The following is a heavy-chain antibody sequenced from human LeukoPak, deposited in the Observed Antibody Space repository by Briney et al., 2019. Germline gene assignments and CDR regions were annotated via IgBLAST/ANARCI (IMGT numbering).Heavy chain of an antibody. CDR1: GGSISSGGYY. D-gene: IGHD5-18*01. CDR3: ARDVRALYSSGIHYFDY. Sequence: KASETLSLTCTVSGGSISSGGYYWSWIRQHPGKGLEWIGYIYYSGSTYYNPSLKSRVTISVDTSKNQFSLKLSSVTAADTAVYYCARDVRALYSSGIHYFDYWGQGTLVTVSS. CDR2: IYYSGST. V-gene: IGHV4-31*03. J-gene: IGHJ4*02.